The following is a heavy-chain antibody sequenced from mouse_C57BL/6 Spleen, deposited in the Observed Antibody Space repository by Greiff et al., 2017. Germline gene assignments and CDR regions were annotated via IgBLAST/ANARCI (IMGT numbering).Heavy chain of an antibody. J-gene: IGHJ2*01. Sequence: QVQLKQPGAELVKPGASVKMSCKASGYTFTSYWITWVKQRPGQGLEWIGDVYPGSGSTNYNEKFKSKATLTVDTSSSTAYMQLSSLTSEDSAVYYCARGAYYSNYVGVYFDYWGQGTTLTVSS. V-gene: IGHV1-55*01. D-gene: IGHD2-5*01. CDR1: GYTFTSYW. CDR2: VYPGSGST. CDR3: ARGAYYSNYVGVYFDY.